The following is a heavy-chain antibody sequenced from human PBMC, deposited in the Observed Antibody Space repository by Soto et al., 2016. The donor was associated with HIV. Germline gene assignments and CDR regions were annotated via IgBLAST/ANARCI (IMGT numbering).Heavy chain of an antibody. Sequence: QVQLVQSGGEVKKPGSSVKVSCKASGGTFSSYAISWVRQAPGQGLEWMGGFIPVFGTAYYAQKFQGRVTITADASTNTAFMELSSLRSDDTAVYYCARDRRSSVREYYYGSAIPRWFDPWGQGTLVTVSS. CDR1: GGTFSSYA. CDR2: FIPVFGTA. J-gene: IGHJ5*02. V-gene: IGHV1-69*01. D-gene: IGHD3-10*01. CDR3: ARDRRSSVREYYYGSAIPRWFDP.